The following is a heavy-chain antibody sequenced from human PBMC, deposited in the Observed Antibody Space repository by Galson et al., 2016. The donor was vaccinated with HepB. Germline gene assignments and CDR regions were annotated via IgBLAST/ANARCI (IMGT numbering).Heavy chain of an antibody. V-gene: IGHV3-30*03. J-gene: IGHJ4*02. D-gene: IGHD3-3*01. CDR2: ISYDGSNK. CDR3: ATPYYDFWSGYNPFDY. Sequence: SLRLSCAASGFTLSSYGMHWVRQAPGEGLEWVAVISYDGSNKYYADSVKGRFTISRDNSKNTLYLQMNSLRAEDTAVYYCATPYYDFWSGYNPFDYWGQGTLVTVSS. CDR1: GFTLSSYG.